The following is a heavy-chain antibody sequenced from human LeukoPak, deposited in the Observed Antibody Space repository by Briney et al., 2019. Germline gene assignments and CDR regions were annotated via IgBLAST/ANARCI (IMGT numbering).Heavy chain of an antibody. CDR1: GYTFTDYY. Sequence: ASVKVSCKASGYTFTDYYMHWVRQAPGQGLEWMGWINPNSGGTNYAQKFQGRVTITRDTSITTAYMELNRLRSDDTAVYYCTRNLSTLEWLFDYWGQGTLVTVSS. V-gene: IGHV1-2*02. J-gene: IGHJ4*02. D-gene: IGHD3-3*01. CDR3: TRNLSTLEWLFDY. CDR2: INPNSGGT.